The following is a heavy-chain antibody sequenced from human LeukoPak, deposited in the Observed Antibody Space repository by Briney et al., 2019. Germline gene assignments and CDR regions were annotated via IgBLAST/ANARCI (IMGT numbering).Heavy chain of an antibody. CDR2: IYYSGST. CDR3: ARVNSGSGFFDY. J-gene: IGHJ4*02. D-gene: IGHD3-10*01. V-gene: IGHV4-34*01. CDR1: SGSFSGYY. Sequence: SETLSLTCAVYSGSFSGYYWSWIRQPPGKGLEWIGSIYYSGSTYYNPSLKSRVTISVDTSKNQFSLKLSSVTAADTAVYYCARVNSGSGFFDYWGQGTLVTVSS.